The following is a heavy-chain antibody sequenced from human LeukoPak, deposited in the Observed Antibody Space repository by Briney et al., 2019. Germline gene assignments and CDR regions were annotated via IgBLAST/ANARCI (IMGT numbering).Heavy chain of an antibody. V-gene: IGHV3-33*07. D-gene: IGHD1-14*01. CDR1: GFTFINYG. Sequence: QAGGSLRLSCAASGFTFINYGMYWVRQAPGKGLEWVATVWYDGNNKYYADSVKGRFTISRDNSKNTLHLQMNSLRAEDTAIYFCARDPDRSGFDYWGQGTLVTVSS. J-gene: IGHJ4*02. CDR3: ARDPDRSGFDY. CDR2: VWYDGNNK.